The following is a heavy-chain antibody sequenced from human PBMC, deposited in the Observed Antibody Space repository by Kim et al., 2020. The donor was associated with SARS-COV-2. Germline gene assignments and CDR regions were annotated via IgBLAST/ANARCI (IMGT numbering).Heavy chain of an antibody. Sequence: SETLSLTCTVSGGSISSSSYYWGWIRQPPGKGLEWIGSIYYSGSTYYNPSLKSRVTISVDTSKNQFSLKLSSVTAADTAVYYCAAGSYYYDSSGYDEFDYWGQGTLVTVSS. J-gene: IGHJ4*02. V-gene: IGHV4-39*01. CDR1: GGSISSSSYY. CDR2: IYYSGST. D-gene: IGHD3-22*01. CDR3: AAGSYYYDSSGYDEFDY.